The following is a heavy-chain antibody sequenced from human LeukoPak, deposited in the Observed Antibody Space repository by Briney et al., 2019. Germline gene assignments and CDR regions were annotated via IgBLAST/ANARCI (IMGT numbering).Heavy chain of an antibody. CDR1: GSTFSNYS. J-gene: IGHJ3*02. Sequence: GGSLRLSCAASGSTFSNYSMNWVRQAPGKGLEWVSYISSSSSTIYYADSVKGRFTISRDNAKNSLYLQMNSLRDEDTAVYYCARDGMVRGVIIWDAFDIWGQGTMVTVSS. D-gene: IGHD3-10*01. CDR3: ARDGMVRGVIIWDAFDI. V-gene: IGHV3-48*02. CDR2: ISSSSSTI.